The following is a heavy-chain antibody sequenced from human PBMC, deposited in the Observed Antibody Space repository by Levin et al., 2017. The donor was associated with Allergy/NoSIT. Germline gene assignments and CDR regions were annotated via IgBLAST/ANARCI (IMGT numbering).Heavy chain of an antibody. CDR2: IYDSGTT. D-gene: IGHD2-21*01. J-gene: IGHJ5*02. Sequence: SETLSLTCTVSGGSIGSSNYYWAWLRQPPGKGLEWIGSIYDSGTTYYNSALNSRVTISADTSKNHFSLKGNSVTAADTAIYFCARHVRDPTYDPWGQGTLVTVSS. CDR1: GGSIGSSNYY. CDR3: ARHVRDPTYDP. V-gene: IGHV4-39*01.